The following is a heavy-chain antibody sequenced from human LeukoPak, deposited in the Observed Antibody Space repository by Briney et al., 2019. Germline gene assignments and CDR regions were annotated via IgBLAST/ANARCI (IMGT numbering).Heavy chain of an antibody. CDR2: ISASGGST. Sequence: GGSLRLSCAASGFTFSNYAMDWVRQAPGKGLEWVSGISASGGSTYYADSVKGQFTISRDNSKNTLYLQMNSLRAEDTAVYYCAKGEAAAGTSSWFDPWGQGTLVTVSS. CDR1: GFTFSNYA. D-gene: IGHD6-13*01. CDR3: AKGEAAAGTSSWFDP. V-gene: IGHV3-23*01. J-gene: IGHJ5*02.